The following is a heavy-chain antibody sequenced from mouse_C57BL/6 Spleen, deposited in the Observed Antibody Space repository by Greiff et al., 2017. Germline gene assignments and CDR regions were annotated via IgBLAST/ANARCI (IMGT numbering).Heavy chain of an antibody. V-gene: IGHV3-6*01. CDR1: GYSITSGYY. D-gene: IGHD1-1*01. CDR3: ANYYYYAMDY. CDR2: IGYDGSN. J-gene: IGHJ4*01. Sequence: EVKLMESGPGLVKPSQSLSLTCSVTGYSITSGYYWNWIRQFPGNKLEWMGYIGYDGSNNYNPSLKNRISITRDTSKNQFFLKLNSVTTEDTATYYCANYYYYAMDYWGQGTSVTVSS.